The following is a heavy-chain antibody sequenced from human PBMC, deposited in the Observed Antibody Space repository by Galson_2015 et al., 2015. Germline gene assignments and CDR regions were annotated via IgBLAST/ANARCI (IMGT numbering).Heavy chain of an antibody. CDR1: GYSFTSYW. CDR2: IYPGDSDT. J-gene: IGHJ5*02. CDR3: ARGWIKAYSSSLSHWFDP. V-gene: IGHV5-51*01. Sequence: QSGAEVKKPGESLKISCKGSGYSFTSYWIGWVRQMPGKGLEWMGIIYPGDSDTRYSPSFQGQVTISADKSISTAYLQWSSLKASDTAMYYCARGWIKAYSSSLSHWFDPWGQGTLVTVSS. D-gene: IGHD6-6*01.